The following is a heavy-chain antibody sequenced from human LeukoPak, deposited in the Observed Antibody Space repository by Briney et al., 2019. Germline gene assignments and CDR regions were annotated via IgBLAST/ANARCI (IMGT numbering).Heavy chain of an antibody. CDR3: AGGGLGATLGDFHY. CDR2: TYYRSKWFN. V-gene: IGHV6-1*01. CDR1: GDSVSSNSVA. Sequence: SQTLSLTCAISGDSVSSNSVAWNWIRQSPSRGLEWLGTTYYRSKWFNDYPLSVKSRISIEPDTSKNQFSLQLNSVTPEDTAVYYCAGGGLGATLGDFHYWGRGTLVTVSS. J-gene: IGHJ4*02.